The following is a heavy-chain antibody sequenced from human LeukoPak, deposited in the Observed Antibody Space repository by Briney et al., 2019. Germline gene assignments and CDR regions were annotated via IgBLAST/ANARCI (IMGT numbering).Heavy chain of an antibody. V-gene: IGHV3-48*02. CDR1: GFTFSSFT. CDR3: ARVGNGRSWDY. J-gene: IGHJ4*02. Sequence: GGSLRLSCAASGFTFSSFTMNWARQGPGKGLEWVSYISLGSSTMFYADSVKGRFTISRDNAKNSLYLQMSSLRDDDTAVYYCARVGNGRSWDYWGQGTLVSVSS. D-gene: IGHD2-15*01. CDR2: ISLGSSTM.